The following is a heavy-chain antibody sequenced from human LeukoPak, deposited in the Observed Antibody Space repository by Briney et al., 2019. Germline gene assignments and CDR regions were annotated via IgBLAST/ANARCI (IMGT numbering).Heavy chain of an antibody. J-gene: IGHJ4*02. D-gene: IGHD1-1*01. CDR1: GFTFSSYS. CDR2: ISGMSSTI. CDR3: ARDSSDAYNPEPGY. V-gene: IGHV3-48*02. Sequence: GGSLRLSCAASGFTFSSYSMNWVRQAPGKGLEWVSFISGMSSTICYADSVKGRFTISRDNAKNSVYLQMNSLRDEDTAVYYCARDSSDAYNPEPGYWGQGTLVTVSS.